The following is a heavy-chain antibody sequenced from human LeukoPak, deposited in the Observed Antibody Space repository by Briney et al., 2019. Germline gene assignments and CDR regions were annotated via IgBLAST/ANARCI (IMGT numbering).Heavy chain of an antibody. CDR1: GFTFSSYA. CDR2: ISGSGGST. D-gene: IGHD5-12*01. CDR3: AKIPLYSVDIVATLLDY. J-gene: IGHJ4*02. Sequence: TGGSLRLSCAASGFTFSSYAMSWVRQAPGKGLEWLSAISGSGGSTYYADSVKGRFTISRDNSKNTLYLQMNSLRAEDTAVYYCAKIPLYSVDIVATLLDYWGQGTLVTVSS. V-gene: IGHV3-23*01.